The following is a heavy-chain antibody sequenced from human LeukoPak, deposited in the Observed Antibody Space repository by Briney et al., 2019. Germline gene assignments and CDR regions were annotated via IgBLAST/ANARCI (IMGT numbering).Heavy chain of an antibody. J-gene: IGHJ4*02. CDR2: IYHSGST. D-gene: IGHD2-21*01. CDR3: ARIVCGGEVGY. V-gene: IGHV4-38-2*02. Sequence: SETLSLTCTVSGYSISSVDYWGWSRQPPGKGLGWIGSIYHSGSTYYNPSLKGRVTISVDTSKNQFSLKLSSVTAADTAVYYCARIVCGGEVGYWGQGTLVTVSS. CDR1: GYSISSVDY.